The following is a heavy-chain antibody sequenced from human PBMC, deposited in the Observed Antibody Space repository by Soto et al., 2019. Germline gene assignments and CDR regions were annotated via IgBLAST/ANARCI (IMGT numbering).Heavy chain of an antibody. CDR3: ARQIYDSDTGPHFQYYFDS. Sequence: SLVRQAPGQGQWMGRIDPSDSQTYYSPSFRGHVTISVTKSXXTVFLQWSSLKASDTAMYYCARQIYDSDTGPHFQYYFDSWGQGNPVTVSS. J-gene: IGHJ4*02. D-gene: IGHD3-22*01. CDR2: IDPSDSQT. V-gene: IGHV5-10-1*01.